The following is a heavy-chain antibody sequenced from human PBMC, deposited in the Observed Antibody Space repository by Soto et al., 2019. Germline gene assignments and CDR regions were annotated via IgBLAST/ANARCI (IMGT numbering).Heavy chain of an antibody. CDR2: IRGGQGGT. Sequence: PGGSLRLSCAASGLTLNNYGMTWVRQAPGKGLEWVAAIRGGQGGTFYADSVRGRFTISRDDSKNTLSLQMNSLRVEDTAVYYCAKKPIWLSENLRFWCQATPLTLSS. J-gene: IGHJ4*02. CDR1: GLTLNNYG. D-gene: IGHD3-16*01. V-gene: IGHV3-23*01. CDR3: AKKPIWLSENLRF.